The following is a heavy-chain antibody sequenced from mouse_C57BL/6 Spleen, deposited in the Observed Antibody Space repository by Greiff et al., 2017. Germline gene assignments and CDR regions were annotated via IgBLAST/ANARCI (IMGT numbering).Heavy chain of an antibody. D-gene: IGHD2-4*01. CDR3: VRGYYDSFDY. CDR2: ISSKSSNYAT. J-gene: IGHJ2*01. Sequence: EVQRVASGGGLVQPKGSLKLSCAASGFTFNTYALHWVRQAPGKGLELVARISSKSSNYATYYAASVKDRFTISRDDSQGMRYLQMNNLKTEDTAMYYCVRGYYDSFDYWGQGTTLTVSS. V-gene: IGHV10-3*01. CDR1: GFTFNTYA.